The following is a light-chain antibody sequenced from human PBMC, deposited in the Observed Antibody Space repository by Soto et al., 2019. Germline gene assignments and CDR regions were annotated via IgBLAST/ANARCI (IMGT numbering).Light chain of an antibody. CDR3: QQQTNWWT. CDR1: QSVSSN. Sequence: EIVMTQSPATLSVSPGERATLSCRASQSVSSNFDWYQQKPGQAPRLLIYGSSTRATGLPTRFSGSGSGTDFTLTIRRLQSEDIAVYYCQQQTNWWTFGQGTKVEIK. V-gene: IGKV3-15*01. J-gene: IGKJ1*01. CDR2: GSS.